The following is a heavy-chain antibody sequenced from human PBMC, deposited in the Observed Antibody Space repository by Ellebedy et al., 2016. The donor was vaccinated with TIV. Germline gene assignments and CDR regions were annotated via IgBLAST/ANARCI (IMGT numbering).Heavy chain of an antibody. CDR3: ARDDRDDTSDYYAFDI. CDR2: INPRSGDI. V-gene: IGHV1-46*01. J-gene: IGHJ3*02. Sequence: ASVKVSXXASGYAFTGYYINWVRRAPGQGLEWMGIINPRSGDISYAQKFQGRVTMTRDTSTSTVYMELTSLRSEDTAVYYCARDDRDDTSDYYAFDIWGQGTMLTVSS. D-gene: IGHD3-22*01. CDR1: GYAFTGYY.